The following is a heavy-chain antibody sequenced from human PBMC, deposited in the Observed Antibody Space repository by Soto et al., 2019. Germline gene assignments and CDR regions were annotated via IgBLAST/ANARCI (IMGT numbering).Heavy chain of an antibody. J-gene: IGHJ4*02. CDR3: AKVGLFDGNKPITFEF. Sequence: PGGSLRLSCAAFGFSFSSYWMSWVRQAPGRGLEWVANINQDATRQSYVDSVEGRFSMSRDNSKKSLYLQMNSLRVEDTAVYYCAKVGLFDGNKPITFEFWGQGTLVTVSS. CDR1: GFSFSSYW. CDR2: INQDATRQ. D-gene: IGHD3-10*01. V-gene: IGHV3-7*03.